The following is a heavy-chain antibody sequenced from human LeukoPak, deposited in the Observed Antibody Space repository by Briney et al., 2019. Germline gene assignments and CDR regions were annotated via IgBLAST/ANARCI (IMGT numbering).Heavy chain of an antibody. D-gene: IGHD2-15*01. Sequence: PGRSLRLSCAASGFTFSSYGMHWVRQAPGKGLEWVAVIWYDGSNKYYADSVKGRFTISRDSSKNTLYLQMNSLRAEDTAVYYCARDVGYCSGGSCYPGQFDYWGQGTLVTVSS. CDR2: IWYDGSNK. CDR3: ARDVGYCSGGSCYPGQFDY. CDR1: GFTFSSYG. V-gene: IGHV3-33*01. J-gene: IGHJ4*02.